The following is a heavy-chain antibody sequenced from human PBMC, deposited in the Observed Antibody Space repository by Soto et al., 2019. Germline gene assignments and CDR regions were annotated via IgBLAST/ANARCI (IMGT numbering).Heavy chain of an antibody. Sequence: QVQLVQSGAEVKKPGASVKVSCKASGYTFTNDYMHWVRQAPEQGLEWMGIINPSTGTTSYVQKFQGRVTMTRYTSTGTVHMELGSLRSDDTAVYYCARASWDRVRGVKEFDYWGQGTLVTVSS. CDR2: INPSTGTT. CDR3: ARASWDRVRGVKEFDY. CDR1: GYTFTNDY. V-gene: IGHV1-46*01. D-gene: IGHD3-10*01. J-gene: IGHJ4*02.